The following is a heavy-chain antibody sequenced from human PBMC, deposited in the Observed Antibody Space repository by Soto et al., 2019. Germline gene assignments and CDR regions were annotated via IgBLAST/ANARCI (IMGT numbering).Heavy chain of an antibody. D-gene: IGHD2-2*01. CDR3: ARDYRDIVVVPAAHYYYYGMDV. CDR2: VYYTGNT. CDR1: GASIRSTDYY. J-gene: IGHJ6*02. Sequence: PSETLSLTCTVSGASIRSTDYYWSWIRQAPGKGLEWIGYVYYTGNTYYNSSLKSRVTMSVDTTKNQFPLKLNSVPAAGSAVYYCARDYRDIVVVPAAHYYYYGMDVWGQGTTVTVSS. V-gene: IGHV4-30-4*01.